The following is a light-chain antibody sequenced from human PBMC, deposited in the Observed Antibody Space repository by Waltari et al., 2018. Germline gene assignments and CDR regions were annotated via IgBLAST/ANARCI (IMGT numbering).Light chain of an antibody. J-gene: IGLJ3*02. CDR2: RNN. CDR1: RYNVGDLG. Sequence: QAGLTQPPSVSKGLRQTATLTCPGNRYNVGDLGFAWLQQHQGHPPKLLAYRNNNRPSGISERFSAARSGHTDSLTITGLQPDDEADYYCSAWDSSLSAWVFGGGTKLTVL. V-gene: IGLV10-54*04. CDR3: SAWDSSLSAWV.